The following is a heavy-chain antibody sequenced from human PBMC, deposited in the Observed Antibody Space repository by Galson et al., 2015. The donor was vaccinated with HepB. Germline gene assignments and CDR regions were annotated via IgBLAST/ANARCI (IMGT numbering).Heavy chain of an antibody. D-gene: IGHD6-13*01. V-gene: IGHV3-64D*06. CDR1: GFTFSSYA. Sequence: SLRLSCAASGFTFSSYAMHWVRQAPGKGLEYVSAISSNGGSKYYADSVKGRFTISRDNSKNTLYLQMSSLRAEDTAVYYCVMNGVAAAERSPFDYWGQGTLVTVSS. CDR3: VMNGVAAAERSPFDY. J-gene: IGHJ4*02. CDR2: ISSNGGSK.